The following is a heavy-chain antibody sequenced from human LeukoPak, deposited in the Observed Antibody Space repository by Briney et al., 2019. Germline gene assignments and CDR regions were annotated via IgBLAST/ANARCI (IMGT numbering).Heavy chain of an antibody. V-gene: IGHV4-39*01. CDR2: IHYSGST. CDR3: TRHHDYGDKIDY. Sequence: SETLSLTCTVSGGSVTSASHYWAWIRQPPGKGLEWIGSIHYSGSTYYSPSLKSRLTISGDTSKSQFFLKLTFVTAADTAVYYCTRHHDYGDKIDYWGQGTLVTVSS. D-gene: IGHD4-23*01. J-gene: IGHJ4*02. CDR1: GGSVTSASHY.